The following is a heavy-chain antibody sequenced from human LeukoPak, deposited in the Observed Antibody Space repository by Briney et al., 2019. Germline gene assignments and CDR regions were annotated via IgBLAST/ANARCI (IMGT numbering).Heavy chain of an antibody. CDR1: GGSINNYW. Sequence: SETLSLTCSVSGGSINNYWWSWIRQPPGKGLEWIGYIYRGETTNYNPSLKSRVTLSVDTSKNQISLKLNPVTAADTAVYYCARADTAMVAHGMDVWGQGTTVTVSS. CDR2: IYRGETT. V-gene: IGHV4-4*09. J-gene: IGHJ6*02. D-gene: IGHD5-18*01. CDR3: ARADTAMVAHGMDV.